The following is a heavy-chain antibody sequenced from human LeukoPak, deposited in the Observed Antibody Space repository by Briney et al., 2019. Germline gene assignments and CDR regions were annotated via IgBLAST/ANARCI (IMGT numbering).Heavy chain of an antibody. CDR1: GGSISTNTYY. V-gene: IGHV4-39*07. D-gene: IGHD3-10*01. CDR3: ARVTYNGYQHFDY. CDR2: IHHRGTT. Sequence: SETLSLTCIVSGGSISTNTYYWGWIRLPPGKGLEWIGEIHHRGTTYYNPSLRSRVTISVDTSENQFSLRLTSVTAADTAVYYCARVTYNGYQHFDYWGQGNLVTVS. J-gene: IGHJ4*02.